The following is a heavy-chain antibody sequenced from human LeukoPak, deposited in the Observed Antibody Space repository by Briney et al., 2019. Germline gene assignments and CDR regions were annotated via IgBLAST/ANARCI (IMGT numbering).Heavy chain of an antibody. V-gene: IGHV1-8*01. CDR3: ARALVHIEYSSSSYYYYMDV. Sequence: ASVKVSCKASGYTFTSYDINWVRQATGQGLEWMGWMNPNSGNTGYAQKFQGRGTMTRNTSISTAYMELSSLRSEDTAVYYCARALVHIEYSSSSYYYYMDVWGKGTTVTVSS. D-gene: IGHD6-6*01. CDR2: MNPNSGNT. J-gene: IGHJ6*03. CDR1: GYTFTSYD.